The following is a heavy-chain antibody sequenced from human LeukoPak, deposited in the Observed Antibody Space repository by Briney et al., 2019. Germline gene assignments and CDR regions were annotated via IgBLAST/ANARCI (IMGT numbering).Heavy chain of an antibody. CDR1: RFTFSSYW. V-gene: IGHV3-7*01. J-gene: IGHJ4*02. CDR2: IKQDGSEK. CDR3: ARGGEMATTSIDY. Sequence: GGSLRLSCVASRFTFSSYWMSWVRQAPGKGLEWVANIKQDGSEKYYVDSVKGRFTVSRDNAKNSLYLQMNSLRADDTAVYFCARGGEMATTSIDYWGQGTLVTVSS. D-gene: IGHD5-24*01.